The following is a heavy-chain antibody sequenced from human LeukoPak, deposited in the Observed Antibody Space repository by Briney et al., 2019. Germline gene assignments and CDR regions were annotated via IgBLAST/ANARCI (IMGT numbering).Heavy chain of an antibody. Sequence: SETLSLTCTVSGGSISSGGYHCSWIRQHPGKGLEWIGNDGSTYYHPSLKSRVTISVDTSKNQFPLKLSSVTAADTAIYYCAIYFVGGGGRGTWGQGTLVTVSS. J-gene: IGHJ4*02. CDR1: GGSISSGGYH. V-gene: IGHV4-31*03. CDR2: DGST. CDR3: AIYFVGGGGRGT. D-gene: IGHD2-21*01.